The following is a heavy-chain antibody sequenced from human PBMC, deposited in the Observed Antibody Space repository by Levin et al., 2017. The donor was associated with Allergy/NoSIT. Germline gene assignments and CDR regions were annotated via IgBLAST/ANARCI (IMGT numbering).Heavy chain of an antibody. J-gene: IGHJ4*02. CDR3: ARQGAHGSGWFGRDFDY. D-gene: IGHD6-19*01. CDR1: GYSFTSYW. Sequence: PGESLKISCQGSGYSFTSYWISWVRQMPGKGLEWMGRIDPSDSYTHYSPSFQGHVTISADKSIGTAYLQWSGLKASDTAMYYCARQGAHGSGWFGRDFDYWGQGTLVTVSS. V-gene: IGHV5-10-1*01. CDR2: IDPSDSYT.